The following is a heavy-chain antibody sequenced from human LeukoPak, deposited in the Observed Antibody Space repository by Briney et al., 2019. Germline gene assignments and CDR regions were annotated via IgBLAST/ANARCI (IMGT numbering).Heavy chain of an antibody. D-gene: IGHD2-15*01. Sequence: SETLSLTCTVSGGSISSSSYYWGWIRQPPGKGLEWIGSIYYSGSTYYNPSLKSRVTMSLDTSTNRFSLRLSSVTAADTAVYFCARLSCSDAVCPTLPYNHFDPWGQGTLVTVSS. J-gene: IGHJ5*02. V-gene: IGHV4-39*01. CDR2: IYYSGST. CDR1: GGSISSSSYY. CDR3: ARLSCSDAVCPTLPYNHFDP.